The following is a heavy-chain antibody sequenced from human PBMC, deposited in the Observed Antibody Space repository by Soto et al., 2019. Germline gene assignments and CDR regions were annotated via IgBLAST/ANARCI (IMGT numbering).Heavy chain of an antibody. CDR3: ASEPYSGSYFYY. Sequence: VGSLRLSCAASGFTFSSYSMNWVRQAPGKGLEWVSYISSSSSTIYYADSVKGRFTISRDNAKNSLYLQMNSLRDEDTAVYYCASEPYSGSYFYYWGQGTLVTVS. CDR2: ISSSSSTI. V-gene: IGHV3-48*02. J-gene: IGHJ4*02. D-gene: IGHD1-26*01. CDR1: GFTFSSYS.